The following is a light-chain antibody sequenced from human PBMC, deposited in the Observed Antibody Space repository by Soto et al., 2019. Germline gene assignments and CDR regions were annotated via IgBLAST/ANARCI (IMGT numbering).Light chain of an antibody. J-gene: IGKJ1*01. V-gene: IGKV1-27*01. CDR2: AAS. CDR1: QGIRNY. CDR3: QKRSSAPWT. Sequence: DTQMTQSPSYLSASVGDRVTITCRASQGIRNYLAWYQQKPGKVPKLLIYAASTLQSGVPSRFSGSGSGTDFTLTISSLQPEDVATYYCQKRSSAPWTFGQGTKVEI.